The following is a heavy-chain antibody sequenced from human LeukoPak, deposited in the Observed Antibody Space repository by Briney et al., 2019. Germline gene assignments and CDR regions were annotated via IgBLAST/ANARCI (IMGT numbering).Heavy chain of an antibody. CDR3: AKGLHSGYDPFDY. J-gene: IGHJ4*02. Sequence: GRSLRLSCAASGYTFSSYGMHWVRQAPGKGLEWVAVIWYDGSNKYYADSVKGRFTISRDYSKNTLYLQMNSLRAEDTAVYYCAKGLHSGYDPFDYWGQGTLVTVSS. V-gene: IGHV3-33*06. CDR1: GYTFSSYG. D-gene: IGHD5-12*01. CDR2: IWYDGSNK.